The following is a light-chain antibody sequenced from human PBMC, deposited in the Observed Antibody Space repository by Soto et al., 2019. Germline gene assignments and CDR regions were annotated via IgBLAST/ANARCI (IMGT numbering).Light chain of an antibody. CDR1: QDMSNY. V-gene: IGKV1-33*01. Sequence: DIQLTQSPSSLSASVGDRVTITCQASQDMSNYLNWYQQKPGKAPKLLIYDASNLETGVPSRFSGSGSGTDFTFTSSSLLPEDIATYYCLQYVNLPPTLGQGTKVDIK. J-gene: IGKJ1*01. CDR2: DAS. CDR3: LQYVNLPPT.